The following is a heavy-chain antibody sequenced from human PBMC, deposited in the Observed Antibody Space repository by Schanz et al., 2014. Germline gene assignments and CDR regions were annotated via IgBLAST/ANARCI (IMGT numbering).Heavy chain of an antibody. Sequence: QVQLVESGGGVVQPGRSLRLSCAASGFTFSSYGMHWVRQAPGKGLEWVAVIWYDGSNKYYADSVKGRFTISRDSSKNTLFLQMNSLRTEDTAVYYCARLDPYCRSGTCSRAFDFWGQGTLVTVSS. CDR1: GFTFSSYG. CDR2: IWYDGSNK. V-gene: IGHV3-33*01. J-gene: IGHJ4*02. D-gene: IGHD2-15*01. CDR3: ARLDPYCRSGTCSRAFDF.